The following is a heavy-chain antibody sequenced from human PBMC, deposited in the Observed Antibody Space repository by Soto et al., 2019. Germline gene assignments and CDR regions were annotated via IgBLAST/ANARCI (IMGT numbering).Heavy chain of an antibody. V-gene: IGHV4-34*01. D-gene: IGHD2-15*01. CDR2: INHSGTT. CDR1: GGSFSGFY. CDR3: ARRRGHVLDLAALNYGMDV. Sequence: QVQLQQWGARLLKPSETLSLTCGVYGGSFSGFYWSWIRQPPGKGLEWIGEINHSGTTYYNPSLKSRVTISVDMPKNQFSLKLTSVTAADTALYYCARRRGHVLDLAALNYGMDVWGQGTTVTVSS. J-gene: IGHJ6*02.